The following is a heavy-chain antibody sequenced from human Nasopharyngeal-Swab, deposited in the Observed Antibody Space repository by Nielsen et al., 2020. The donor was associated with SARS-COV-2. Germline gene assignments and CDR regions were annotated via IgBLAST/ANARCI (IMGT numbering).Heavy chain of an antibody. Sequence: WVRQAPGQGLEWMGIINPSGGSTSYAQKFQGRVTMTRDTSTSTVYMELSSLRSEDTAVYYCARVDTAMVSYYYYGMDVWGQGTTVTAP. J-gene: IGHJ6*02. CDR2: INPSGGST. V-gene: IGHV1-46*01. CDR3: ARVDTAMVSYYYYGMDV. D-gene: IGHD5-18*01.